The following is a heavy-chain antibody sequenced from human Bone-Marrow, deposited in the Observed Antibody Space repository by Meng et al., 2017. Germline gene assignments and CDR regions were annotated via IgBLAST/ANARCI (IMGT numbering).Heavy chain of an antibody. CDR3: RLAYCMGDCVGY. V-gene: IGHV4-34*01. CDR1: GGSFSAYD. J-gene: IGHJ4*02. CDR2: INHSGST. D-gene: IGHD2-21*01. Sequence: QVQVQQWGAGLLKPSETLSLTCAFYGGSFSAYDWSWIRQPPGKGLEWPGQINHSGSTNDNPSLKSRVTISIDTSRNQLSLKLSSVTAADTAVYYCRLAYCMGDCVGYWGQGTLVTVSS.